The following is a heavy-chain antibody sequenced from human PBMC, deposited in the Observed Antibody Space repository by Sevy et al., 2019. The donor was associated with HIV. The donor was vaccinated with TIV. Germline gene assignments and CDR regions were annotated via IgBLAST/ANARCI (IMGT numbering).Heavy chain of an antibody. Sequence: ASVKVSCKTSGYTFTGYYIHWVRQAPGQGLEWMGWINPNSGGTNYAQKFQGRVTVTRDTSISTAYMDLSRLRSDDTAVYYCARAILTISLDYWGQGTLVTVPS. D-gene: IGHD3-3*01. CDR1: GYTFTGYY. CDR2: INPNSGGT. CDR3: ARAILTISLDY. J-gene: IGHJ4*02. V-gene: IGHV1-2*02.